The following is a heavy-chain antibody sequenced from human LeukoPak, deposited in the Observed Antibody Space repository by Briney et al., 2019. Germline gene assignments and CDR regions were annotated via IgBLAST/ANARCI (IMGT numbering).Heavy chain of an antibody. CDR2: IYYSGST. CDR1: GGSISSYY. CDR3: ARNLCGGDCYSADYYYMDV. V-gene: IGHV4-59*01. D-gene: IGHD2-21*01. Sequence: PSETLSLTCTVSGGSISSYYWSWIRQPPGKGLEWIGNIYYSGSTNYNPSLKSRVTISVDTSKNQFSLKLSSVTAADTAVYYCARNLCGGDCYSADYYYMDVWGKGTTVTVPS. J-gene: IGHJ6*03.